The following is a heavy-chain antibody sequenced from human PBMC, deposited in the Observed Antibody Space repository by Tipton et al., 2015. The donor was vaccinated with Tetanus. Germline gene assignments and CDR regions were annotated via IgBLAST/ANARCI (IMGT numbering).Heavy chain of an antibody. D-gene: IGHD7-27*01. J-gene: IGHJ5*02. CDR3: ARQLWGYWFDP. Sequence: TLSLTCSVSGGSISSTDYYWSWIRQPPGKGLEWIGYMYHSGQAYYNSSLKSRVVILVDTSKNQFSLKLSSVTATDTAVYYCARQLWGYWFDPWGQGTRVTVSS. CDR1: GGSISSTDYY. CDR2: MYHSGQA. V-gene: IGHV4-30-4*01.